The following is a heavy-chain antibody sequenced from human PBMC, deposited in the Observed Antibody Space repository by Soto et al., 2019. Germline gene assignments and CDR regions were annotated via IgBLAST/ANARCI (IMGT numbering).Heavy chain of an antibody. D-gene: IGHD6-19*01. CDR3: AKGAVAGTYHPFYFDY. CDR2: ISGSGGST. Sequence: EVQLLESGGGLVQPGGSLRLSCAASGFTFSSYAMSWVRQAPGKGLEWVSAISGSGGSTYYADSVKGRFTISRDNSKNTLYLQMNSLRAEDTAVYYCAKGAVAGTYHPFYFDYWGQGTLVTVSS. CDR1: GFTFSSYA. J-gene: IGHJ4*02. V-gene: IGHV3-23*01.